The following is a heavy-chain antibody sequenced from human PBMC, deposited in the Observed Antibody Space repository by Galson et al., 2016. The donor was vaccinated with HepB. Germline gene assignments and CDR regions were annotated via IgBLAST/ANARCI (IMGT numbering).Heavy chain of an antibody. J-gene: IGHJ4*01. CDR2: IWYDGSSQ. Sequence: SLRLSCAASGFMFRNFGMHWVRQAPGKGLEWLATIWYDGSSQVYSDSAKGRFTISRDNSKDTLYLQLNSLRVDDTAVYFWARESIGARTVAGTFDFWGHGTLVIVSA. CDR1: GFMFRNFG. V-gene: IGHV3-33*01. D-gene: IGHD6-19*01. CDR3: ARESIGARTVAGTFDF.